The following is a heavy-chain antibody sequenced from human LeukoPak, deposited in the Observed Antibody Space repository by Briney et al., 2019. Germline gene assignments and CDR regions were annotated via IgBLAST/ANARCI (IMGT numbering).Heavy chain of an antibody. CDR2: IYYSGST. D-gene: IGHD5-12*01. Sequence: SETLSLTCTVSGGSISSRSHHWGWIRQPPGKGLEWIGNIYYSGSTFYNPSLKSRVTISVDRSKNQFSLKLSSVTAADTAVYHCARASGYDWGSSFDYWGQGTLVTVSS. J-gene: IGHJ4*02. CDR1: GGSISSRSHH. V-gene: IGHV4-39*07. CDR3: ARASGYDWGSSFDY.